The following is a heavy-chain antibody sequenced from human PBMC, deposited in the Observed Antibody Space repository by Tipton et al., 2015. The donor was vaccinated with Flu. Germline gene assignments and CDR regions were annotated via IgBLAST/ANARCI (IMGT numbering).Heavy chain of an antibody. J-gene: IGHJ6*02. D-gene: IGHD2-21*02. CDR1: GASIRSYY. Sequence: TLSLTCTVSGASIRSYYWSWIRQPAGKGLEWIGRIYTSGSTNYNPSLKSRVTMSVDTSKNQFSLKLSSVTAADTAVYYCARDVGPQIKVTGGLDVWGQGTTVTVSS. V-gene: IGHV4-4*07. CDR2: IYTSGST. CDR3: ARDVGPQIKVTGGLDV.